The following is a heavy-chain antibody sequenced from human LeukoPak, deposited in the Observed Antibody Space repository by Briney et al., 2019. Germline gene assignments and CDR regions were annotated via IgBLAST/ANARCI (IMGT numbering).Heavy chain of an antibody. Sequence: ASVKVSCKASGYTFTSYDINWVRQATGQGVEWMGWMNPNSGNTGYAQKFQGRVTMTRNTSISTAYMELSSLRSEDTAVYYCARARRGRRFGELFNDWFDPWGQGTLVTVSS. J-gene: IGHJ5*02. CDR3: ARARRGRRFGELFNDWFDP. V-gene: IGHV1-8*01. CDR1: GYTFTSYD. CDR2: MNPNSGNT. D-gene: IGHD3-10*01.